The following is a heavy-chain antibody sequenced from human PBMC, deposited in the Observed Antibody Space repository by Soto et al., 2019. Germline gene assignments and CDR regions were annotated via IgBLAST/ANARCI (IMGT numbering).Heavy chain of an antibody. CDR1: GFTFDDYA. CDR2: INWNSDTI. J-gene: IGHJ4*02. CDR3: AKGSSSWYEVPLDY. V-gene: IGHV3-9*01. D-gene: IGHD6-13*01. Sequence: EVQLVESGGGLVQPGRSLRLSCTASGFTFDDYAMHWVRQAPGKGLEWVSGINWNSDTIGYADSVKGRFTISRDTAKKSLFLQMNSLGTEDTALYYCAKGSSSWYEVPLDYWGQGTLVTVSS.